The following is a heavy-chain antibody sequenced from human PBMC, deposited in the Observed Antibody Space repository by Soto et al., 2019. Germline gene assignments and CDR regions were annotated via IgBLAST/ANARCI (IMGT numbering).Heavy chain of an antibody. Sequence: QVQLVESGGGVVQPGRSLRLSCAASGFTFSSYGMHWVRQAPGKGLEWVAGIWYDGSNKYYADSVKGRFTISRDNSKNTLYLQMNSLKAEDTAVYYWARERDNTFDYWGQGTLVTVSS. CDR2: IWYDGSNK. CDR1: GFTFSSYG. V-gene: IGHV3-33*01. J-gene: IGHJ4*02. CDR3: ARERDNTFDY.